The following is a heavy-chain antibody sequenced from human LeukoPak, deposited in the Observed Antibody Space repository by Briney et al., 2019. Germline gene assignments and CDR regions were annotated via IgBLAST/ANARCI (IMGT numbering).Heavy chain of an antibody. V-gene: IGHV1-2*02. D-gene: IGHD3-22*01. Sequence: ASVKVSCKASGYTFTDYYMHWVRQAPGQGLEWMGWINPNSGGTNYAQKFQGRVTMTRDTSISTAYMELSRLRTDDTAVYYCARSPHEFYYDSSGYFVYWGQGTLVTVSS. CDR1: GYTFTDYY. CDR3: ARSPHEFYYDSSGYFVY. CDR2: INPNSGGT. J-gene: IGHJ4*02.